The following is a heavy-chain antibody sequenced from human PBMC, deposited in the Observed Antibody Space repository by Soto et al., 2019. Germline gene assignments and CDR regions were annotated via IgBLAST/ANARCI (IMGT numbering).Heavy chain of an antibody. Sequence: QVQLVESGGGVVQPGGSLRLSCLASGFGFSGYSMHWVRQAPGKGLDGVAVIKHDGSEIYYADSVKGRFTISKDDSKNTLHLQMNALRVDDTALYYCVRVGWGYSYGNGMDGWGQGTTVTV. J-gene: IGHJ6*02. CDR3: VRVGWGYSYGNGMDG. V-gene: IGHV3-30-3*01. CDR1: GFGFSGYS. CDR2: IKHDGSEI. D-gene: IGHD5-18*01.